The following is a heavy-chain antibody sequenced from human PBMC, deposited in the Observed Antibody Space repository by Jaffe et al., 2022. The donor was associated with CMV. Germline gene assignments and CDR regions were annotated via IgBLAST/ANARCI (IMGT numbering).Heavy chain of an antibody. CDR2: IIPILGIA. CDR1: GGTFSSYA. Sequence: QVQLVQSGAEVKKPGSSVKVSCKASGGTFSSYAISWVRQAPGQGLEWMGRIIPILGIANYAQKFQGRVTITADKSTSTAYMELSSLRSEDTAVYYCARDVPSGWYVFDYWGQGTLVTVSS. V-gene: IGHV1-69*09. CDR3: ARDVPSGWYVFDY. D-gene: IGHD6-19*01. J-gene: IGHJ4*02.